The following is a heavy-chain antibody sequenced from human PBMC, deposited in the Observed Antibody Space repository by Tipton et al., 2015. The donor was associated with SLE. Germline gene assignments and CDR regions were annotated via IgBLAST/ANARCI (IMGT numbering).Heavy chain of an antibody. CDR3: AKGGCSSTSCYLGFDY. V-gene: IGHV3-33*06. J-gene: IGHJ4*02. CDR1: GFTFSGYA. D-gene: IGHD2-2*01. CDR2: IWYDGSSE. Sequence: SLRLSCAASGFTFSGYAMHWVRQAPGKGLEWVAGIWYDGSSEDYVDSEKGRFTISRDNSKNTLFLQMNSLRGDDTAVYYCAKGGCSSTSCYLGFDYWGQGTLVTVSS.